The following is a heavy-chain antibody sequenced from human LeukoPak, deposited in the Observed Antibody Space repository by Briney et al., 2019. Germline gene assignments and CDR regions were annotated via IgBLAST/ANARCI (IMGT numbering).Heavy chain of an antibody. Sequence: PGGSLRLSSAASGFTVSSNYMSWVRQAPGKGLEWVSVIYSGGSTYYADSVKGRFTISRDNSKNTLYLQMNSLRAEDTAVYYCARGGYGDPYYFDYWGQGTLVTVSS. CDR1: GFTVSSNY. J-gene: IGHJ4*02. CDR2: IYSGGST. CDR3: ARGGYGDPYYFDY. D-gene: IGHD4-17*01. V-gene: IGHV3-53*01.